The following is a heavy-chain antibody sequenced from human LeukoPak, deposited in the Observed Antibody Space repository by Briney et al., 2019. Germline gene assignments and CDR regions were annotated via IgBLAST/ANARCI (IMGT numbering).Heavy chain of an antibody. CDR3: ARELGIAASYFDY. J-gene: IGHJ4*02. CDR2: IYSGGSA. V-gene: IGHV3-66*01. Sequence: GGSLRLSCTVSGFIVSSNYMSWVRQVPGKGLEWVSIIYSGGSAYYAESVKGRFTISRDNSKNTLYLHMNNLRAEDTAVYFCARELGIAASYFDYWGQGTLVTVSS. CDR1: GFIVSSNY. D-gene: IGHD6-13*01.